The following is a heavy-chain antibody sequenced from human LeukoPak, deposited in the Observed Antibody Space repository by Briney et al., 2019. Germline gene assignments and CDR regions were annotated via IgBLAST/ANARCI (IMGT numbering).Heavy chain of an antibody. Sequence: ASVKVSCKASGYTFTGYYMHWVRQAPGQGLEWMGWINPNSGGTNYAQKFQGRVTMTRDTSISTAYMELSRLRSADTAVYYCARTYYDFWSGSTFDPWGQGTLVTVSS. CDR1: GYTFTGYY. V-gene: IGHV1-2*02. CDR3: ARTYYDFWSGSTFDP. D-gene: IGHD3-3*01. CDR2: INPNSGGT. J-gene: IGHJ5*02.